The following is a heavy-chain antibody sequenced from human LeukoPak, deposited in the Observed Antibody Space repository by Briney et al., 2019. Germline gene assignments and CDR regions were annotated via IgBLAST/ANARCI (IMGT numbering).Heavy chain of an antibody. Sequence: SETLSLTCAVSGGSFSGYYWSWIRQPPGKGLEWIGEINHSGSTNYNPSLKSRVTISVDTSKNQFSLKLSSVTAADTAVYYCASAIYTNEADLFDYWGQGTLVTVSS. CDR3: ASAIYTNEADLFDY. CDR1: GGSFSGYY. J-gene: IGHJ4*02. CDR2: INHSGST. D-gene: IGHD4-11*01. V-gene: IGHV4-34*01.